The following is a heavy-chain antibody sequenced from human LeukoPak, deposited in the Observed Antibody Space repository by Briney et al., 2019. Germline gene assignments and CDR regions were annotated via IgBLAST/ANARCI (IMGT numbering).Heavy chain of an antibody. CDR1: GFTFSSYS. J-gene: IGHJ4*02. CDR2: ISSSSSYI. D-gene: IGHD3-10*01. CDR3: ARELMVRGIPPDY. V-gene: IGHV3-21*01. Sequence: PGGSLRLSCAASGFTFSSYSMNWVRQAPGKGLEWVSSISSSSSYIYYADSVKGRLTISRDNAKNSLYLQMNSLRAEDTAVYYCARELMVRGIPPDYWGQGTLVTVSS.